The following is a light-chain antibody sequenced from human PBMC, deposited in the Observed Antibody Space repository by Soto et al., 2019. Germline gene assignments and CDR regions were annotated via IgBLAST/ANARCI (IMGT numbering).Light chain of an antibody. Sequence: DIQMTQSHSTLSGSVGDRVTITCRASQTISSWLAWDQQKPGKAPKLLIYKASTLKSGVPSRFSGSGSGTEFTLTISSLQPDDFATYYCKHYNSYSEAFGQGTKV. V-gene: IGKV1-5*03. J-gene: IGKJ1*01. CDR2: KAS. CDR1: QTISSW. CDR3: KHYNSYSEA.